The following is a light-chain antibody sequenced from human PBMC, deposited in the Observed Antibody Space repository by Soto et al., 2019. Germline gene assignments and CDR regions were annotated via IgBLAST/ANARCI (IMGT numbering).Light chain of an antibody. CDR1: QGIRND. J-gene: IGKJ1*01. CDR3: LQDYNYPPT. Sequence: AIQMTQSPSSLSASVGDRVTITCRASQGIRNDLGWYQQKPGKAPKLLIYAASSLQSGVPSRLSGSGSGTDFTHTISSLQPEDFATYYCLQDYNYPPTFGQGTKVEIK. CDR2: AAS. V-gene: IGKV1-6*01.